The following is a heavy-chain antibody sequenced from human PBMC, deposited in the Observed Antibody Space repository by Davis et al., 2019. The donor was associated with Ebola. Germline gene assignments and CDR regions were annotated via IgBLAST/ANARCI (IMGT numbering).Heavy chain of an antibody. V-gene: IGHV4-39*01. J-gene: IGHJ4*02. Sequence: SETLSLTCTVSGGSISSSSYYWGWIRQPPGKGLEWIGSVYHTGSTYYNPSLRSRATTSVDTSKNQFSLKLRSVTAADTAVYYCARPGGTYAATFDYWGQGTLVTVSS. D-gene: IGHD4/OR15-4a*01. CDR1: GGSISSSSYY. CDR3: ARPGGTYAATFDY. CDR2: VYHTGST.